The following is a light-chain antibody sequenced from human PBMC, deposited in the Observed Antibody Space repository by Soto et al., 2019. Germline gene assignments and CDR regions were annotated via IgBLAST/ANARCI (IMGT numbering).Light chain of an antibody. J-gene: IGKJ4*01. V-gene: IGKV3-15*01. CDR1: QSINTN. Sequence: EIEMTQSPATLSLSPGERATLSCRASQSINTNLAWYQQSPGRAPRLFIYHTSTRATGIPHRFGGSRSGTALTLTTSSLQSEDFAVYYDQQYTVWPFTFGGGTRVDIK. CDR2: HTS. CDR3: QQYTVWPFT.